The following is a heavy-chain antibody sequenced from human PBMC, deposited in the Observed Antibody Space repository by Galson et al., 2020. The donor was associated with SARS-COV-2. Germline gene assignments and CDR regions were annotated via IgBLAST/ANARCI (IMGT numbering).Heavy chain of an antibody. CDR2: IYSGGST. V-gene: IGHV3-66*01. CDR3: ARDYRDIV. J-gene: IGHJ4*02. CDR1: GFTVSSNY. D-gene: IGHD2-15*01. Sequence: GESLKISCAASGFTVSSNYMSWVRQAPGKGLEWVSVIYSGGSTYYADSVKGRFTISRDNSTNTLYLQMNSLRAEDTAVYYCARDYRDIVWGQGTLVTVSS.